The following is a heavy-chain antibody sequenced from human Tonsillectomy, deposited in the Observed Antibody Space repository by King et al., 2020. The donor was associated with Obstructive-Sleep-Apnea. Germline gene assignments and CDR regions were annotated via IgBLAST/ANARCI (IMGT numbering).Heavy chain of an antibody. CDR2: ISFDGSNK. V-gene: IGHV3-30-3*01. Sequence: VQLVESGGGVVQPGRSLRLSCAASGFTFSSYAMHWVRQAPGKGLEWVAVISFDGSNKYYADSVKGRFTISRDNSKNILYLQMHSLRAEDTAMYYCATGATLQAYYFDYWGQGTLVTVSS. D-gene: IGHD1-26*01. J-gene: IGHJ4*02. CDR3: ATGATLQAYYFDY. CDR1: GFTFSSYA.